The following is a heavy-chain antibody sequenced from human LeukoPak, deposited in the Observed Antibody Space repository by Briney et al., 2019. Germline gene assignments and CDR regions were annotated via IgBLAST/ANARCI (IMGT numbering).Heavy chain of an antibody. CDR3: ARDMGRAWYGPPDY. J-gene: IGHJ4*02. D-gene: IGHD6-13*01. CDR2: IWNDGSET. Sequence: GGSLRLSCAASGFTFSSYSMNWVRQAPGKRLEWVAVIWNDGSETFHADSVKGRFRIARDNSKNTLYLQMNSLRAEDTAVYFCARDMGRAWYGPPDYWGQGTLVTVSS. V-gene: IGHV3-33*08. CDR1: GFTFSSYS.